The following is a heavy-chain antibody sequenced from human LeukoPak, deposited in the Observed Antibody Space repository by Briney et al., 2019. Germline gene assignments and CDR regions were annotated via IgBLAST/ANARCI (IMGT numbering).Heavy chain of an antibody. Sequence: ASVKVSCKASGFTFISYYIHWVRQAPGQGLEWMGIINPSGGSTGYAQKFQDRVAMTRDMSTSTVYMELSSLRSEDTAVYYCARELERWPSPFDYWGQGTLVTVSS. CDR1: GFTFISYY. CDR2: INPSGGST. J-gene: IGHJ4*02. D-gene: IGHD1-1*01. CDR3: ARELERWPSPFDY. V-gene: IGHV1-46*01.